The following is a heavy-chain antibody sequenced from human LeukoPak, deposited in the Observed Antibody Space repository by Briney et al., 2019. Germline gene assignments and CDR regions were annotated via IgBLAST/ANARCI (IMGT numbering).Heavy chain of an antibody. CDR1: GGSISSYY. CDR3: ARDRPYYYDSSGPYDAFDS. CDR2: IYYSGST. V-gene: IGHV4-59*01. D-gene: IGHD3-22*01. J-gene: IGHJ3*02. Sequence: SETLSLTCTVSGGSISSYYWSWIRQPPGKGLEWIGDIYYSGSTNYNPSLKGRVTISVDTSKNQFSLKLSSVTAADTAVYYCARDRPYYYDSSGPYDAFDSWGQGTMVTVSS.